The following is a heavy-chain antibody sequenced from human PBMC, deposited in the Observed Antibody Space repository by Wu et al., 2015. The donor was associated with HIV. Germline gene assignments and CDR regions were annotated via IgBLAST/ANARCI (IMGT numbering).Heavy chain of an antibody. CDR1: GDTLSTYA. CDR2: IIPIFGTT. J-gene: IGHJ6*02. D-gene: IGHD2-15*01. CDR3: ARNVVGSIGGGYTYYGMDV. V-gene: IGHV1-69*13. Sequence: QVQLVQSGAEVKKPGSSVKVSCKASGDTLSTYAVSWVRQAPGQGLEWMGRIIPIFGTTDYAQTFQGRLTITAGESTNTVYMELSSLRPDDTAVYYCARNVVGSIGGGYTYYGMDVRGQGTAVTVSS.